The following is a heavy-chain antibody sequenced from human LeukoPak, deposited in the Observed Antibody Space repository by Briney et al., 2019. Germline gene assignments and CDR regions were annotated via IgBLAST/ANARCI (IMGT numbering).Heavy chain of an antibody. CDR3: ARVGLLWFGELLEI. V-gene: IGHV1-3*01. CDR1: GYTFTSYT. Sequence: ASVKVSCKASGYTFTSYTMHWVRQAPGQRLEWMGWINGGNGNTKYSQKFQGRVTITRDTSASTAYMELSSLRSEDTAVYYCARVGLLWFGELLEIWGQGTMVTVSS. J-gene: IGHJ3*02. D-gene: IGHD3-10*01. CDR2: INGGNGNT.